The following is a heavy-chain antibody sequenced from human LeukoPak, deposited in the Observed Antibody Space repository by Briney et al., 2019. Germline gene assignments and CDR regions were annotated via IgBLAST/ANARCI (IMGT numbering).Heavy chain of an antibody. Sequence: PGGSLRLSCAASGFTFSSYSMNWVRQAPGKGLEWVSSISSSSSYIYYADSVKGRFTISRDNSKNTLYLQMNSLRAEDTAVYYCARRGSGIAAAFDYWGQGTLVTVSS. D-gene: IGHD6-13*01. CDR2: ISSSSSYI. J-gene: IGHJ4*02. CDR1: GFTFSSYS. CDR3: ARRGSGIAAAFDY. V-gene: IGHV3-21*04.